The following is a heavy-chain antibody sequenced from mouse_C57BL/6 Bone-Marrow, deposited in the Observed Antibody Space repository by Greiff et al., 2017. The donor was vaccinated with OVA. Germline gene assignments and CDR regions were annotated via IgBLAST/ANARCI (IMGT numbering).Heavy chain of an antibody. D-gene: IGHD1-1*01. J-gene: IGHJ2*01. CDR1: GYSITSGYY. CDR3: AREVYFYGKDY. CDR2: ISYDGSN. V-gene: IGHV3-6*01. Sequence: VQLQQSGPGLVKPSQSLSLTCSVTGYSITSGYYWNWIRQFPGNKLEWMGYISYDGSNNYNPSLKNRISITRDTSKNQFFLKLNSVTTEDTATYYCAREVYFYGKDYWGQGTTLTVSS.